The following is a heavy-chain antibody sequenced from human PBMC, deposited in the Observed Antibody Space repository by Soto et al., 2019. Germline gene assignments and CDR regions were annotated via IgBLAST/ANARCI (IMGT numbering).Heavy chain of an antibody. CDR3: ARGRLRLASNPIDY. D-gene: IGHD2-15*01. CDR1: GGSISSGGYY. J-gene: IGHJ4*02. Sequence: SETLSLTCTVSGGSISSGGYYWSWIRQHPGKGLEWIGYIYYSGSTYYNPSLKSRVTISVDTSKNQFSLKLSSVTAADTAVYYCARGRLRLASNPIDYWGQGTLVTVSS. CDR2: IYYSGST. V-gene: IGHV4-31*03.